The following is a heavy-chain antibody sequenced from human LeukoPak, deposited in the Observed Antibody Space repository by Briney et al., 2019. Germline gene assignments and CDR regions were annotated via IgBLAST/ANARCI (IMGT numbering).Heavy chain of an antibody. CDR3: ARDSAWRGNWYAFDI. J-gene: IGHJ3*02. CDR1: GFTFDDYA. D-gene: IGHD1-1*01. Sequence: PGGSLRLSCEVSGFTFDDYAMHWVRQAPGKGIEWVSSISWDNSTVAYADSVKGRFTISRDNVRKSLNLQMNSLTTEDTAFYFCARDSAWRGNWYAFDIWGQGTMVTVSS. CDR2: ISWDNSTV. V-gene: IGHV3-9*01.